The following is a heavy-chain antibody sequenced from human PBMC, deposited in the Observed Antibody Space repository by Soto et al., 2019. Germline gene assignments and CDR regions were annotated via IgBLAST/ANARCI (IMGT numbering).Heavy chain of an antibody. CDR1: GFTFDYYW. Sequence: GGSLRLSCVASGFTFDYYWMHWVRQAPGQGLVWVSHIHSDGSTTTYADSVKGRFTISRDNAKNTLYLQMNSLRAEDTAVYYCVRGDKGGFDLWGQGTTVTVSS. J-gene: IGHJ3*01. D-gene: IGHD2-21*02. CDR3: VRGDKGGFDL. V-gene: IGHV3-74*01. CDR2: IHSDGSTT.